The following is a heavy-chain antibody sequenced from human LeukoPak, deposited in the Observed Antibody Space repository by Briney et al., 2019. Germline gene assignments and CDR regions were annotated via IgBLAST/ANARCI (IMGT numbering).Heavy chain of an antibody. CDR1: GGSFSGYY. CDR3: ARVADYYYYGMDV. Sequence: PSETLSLTCAVYGGSFSGYYWSWIRRPPGKGLEWIGEITHSGSTNYNPSLKSRVTISVDTSKNQFSLKLSSVTAADTAVYYCARVADYYYYGMDVWGQGTTVTVSS. J-gene: IGHJ6*02. V-gene: IGHV4-34*01. CDR2: ITHSGST.